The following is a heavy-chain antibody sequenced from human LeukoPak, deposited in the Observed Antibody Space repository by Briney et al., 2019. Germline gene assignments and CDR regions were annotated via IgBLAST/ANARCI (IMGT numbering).Heavy chain of an antibody. CDR2: ISGSGGST. V-gene: IGHV3-23*01. CDR1: GFTFSSYA. Sequence: PGGSLRLSCAASGFTFSSYAMSWVRQAPGKGLEWVSAISGSGGSTYYADSVKGRFTISRDNPKNTLYLQMNSLRAEDTAVYYCAKGIVGANKAFDIWGQGTMVTVSS. J-gene: IGHJ3*02. CDR3: AKGIVGANKAFDI. D-gene: IGHD1-26*01.